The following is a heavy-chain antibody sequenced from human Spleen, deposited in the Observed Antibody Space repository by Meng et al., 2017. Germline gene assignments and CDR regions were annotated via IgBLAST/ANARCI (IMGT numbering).Heavy chain of an antibody. J-gene: IGHJ5*02. CDR2: IYHSGST. V-gene: IGHV4-30-2*01. Sequence: QLQLQESGSGLVKPSQTLSLTCAVSGGSISSGGYSWSWIRQPPGKGLEWIGYIYHSGSTFYNPSLKSRVTMSVDTSKNQFSLRLTSVIAADTAVYYCVYFWSDYFTSGQGTLVTVSS. CDR1: GGSISSGGYS. D-gene: IGHD3-3*01. CDR3: VYFWSDYFT.